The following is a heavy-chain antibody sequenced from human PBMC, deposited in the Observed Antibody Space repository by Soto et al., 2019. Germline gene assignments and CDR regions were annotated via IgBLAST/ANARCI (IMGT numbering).Heavy chain of an antibody. D-gene: IGHD6-19*01. Sequence: PSQTLSLTCAISGDSASSNSAAWNWIRQSPSRGLEWLGRTYYRSKWYNDYAVSVKSRITINPDTSKDQFSLQLNSVTPEDTAVYYCASDQWLVRYYYYGMDVWGQGTPVTVSS. CDR3: ASDQWLVRYYYYGMDV. J-gene: IGHJ6*02. CDR1: GDSASSNSAA. V-gene: IGHV6-1*01. CDR2: TYYRSKWYN.